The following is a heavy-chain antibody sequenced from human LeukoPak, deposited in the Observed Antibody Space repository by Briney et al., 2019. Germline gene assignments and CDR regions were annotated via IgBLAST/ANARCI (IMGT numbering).Heavy chain of an antibody. CDR2: IRSKANSYAT. D-gene: IGHD6-19*01. CDR1: GFTFSGSA. V-gene: IGHV3-73*01. J-gene: IGHJ4*02. CDR3: TRPRGRDSSGWYPFDY. Sequence: GGSLRLSCAASGFTFSGSAMHWVRQASGKGLEWVGRIRSKANSYATAYAASVKGRFTISRDDSKNTAYLQMNSLKTEDTAVYYCTRPRGRDSSGWYPFDYWGQGTLVTVSS.